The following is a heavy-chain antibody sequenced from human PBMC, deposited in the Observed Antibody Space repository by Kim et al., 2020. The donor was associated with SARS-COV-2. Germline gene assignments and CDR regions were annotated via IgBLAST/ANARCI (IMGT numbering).Heavy chain of an antibody. V-gene: IGHV1-69*01. Sequence: NYAQKFQGRVTITADESTSTAYMELSSLRSEDTAVYYCARGGVRGGAFDIWGQGTMVTVSS. D-gene: IGHD2-8*01. CDR3: ARGGVRGGAFDI. J-gene: IGHJ3*02.